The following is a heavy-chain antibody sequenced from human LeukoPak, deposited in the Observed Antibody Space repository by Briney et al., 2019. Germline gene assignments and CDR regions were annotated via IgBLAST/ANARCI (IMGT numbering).Heavy chain of an antibody. CDR2: IYSGGST. CDR1: GFTVSSNY. D-gene: IGHD6-13*01. J-gene: IGHJ3*02. V-gene: IGHV3-53*01. Sequence: GGSLRLSCAASGFTVSSNYMSWVRQAPGKGMEWVSVIYSGGSTYYADSVKGRFTISRDNSKNTLYLQMNSLRAEDTAVYYCARWGSSWYDAFDIWGQGTMVTVSS. CDR3: ARWGSSWYDAFDI.